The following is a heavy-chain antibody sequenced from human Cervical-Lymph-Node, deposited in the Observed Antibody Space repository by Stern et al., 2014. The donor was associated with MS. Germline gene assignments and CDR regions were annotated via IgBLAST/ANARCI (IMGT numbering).Heavy chain of an antibody. D-gene: IGHD5/OR15-5a*01. J-gene: IGHJ3*02. CDR1: GFNFSDYY. CDR2: ISSSVSSI. V-gene: IGHV3-11*01. Sequence: VPMGESGGGLVKPGGYLRLSCAASGFNFSDYYMSWIRQDTGKGPVWVSSISSSVSSIYYADSVKGRFTISRDNAKNSLYLQMNILRAEDTAVYYCARSHSKCRVHDAFDIWCQGTMFSVSS. CDR3: ARSHSKCRVHDAFDI.